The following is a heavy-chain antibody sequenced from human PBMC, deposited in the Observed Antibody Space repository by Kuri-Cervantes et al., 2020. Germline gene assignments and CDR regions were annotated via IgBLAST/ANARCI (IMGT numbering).Heavy chain of an antibody. J-gene: IGHJ3*02. CDR3: TTQSYSSSWYPLSAFDI. Sequence: GESLKISCAASGFTFSSYAMSWVRQAPGKGLEWVGRIKSKTDGGTTDYAAPVKGRFTISRDDSKNTLYLQMNSLKTEDTAVYYCTTQSYSSSWYPLSAFDIWGQGTMVTVSS. V-gene: IGHV3-15*01. CDR1: GFTFSSYA. D-gene: IGHD6-13*01. CDR2: IKSKTDGGTT.